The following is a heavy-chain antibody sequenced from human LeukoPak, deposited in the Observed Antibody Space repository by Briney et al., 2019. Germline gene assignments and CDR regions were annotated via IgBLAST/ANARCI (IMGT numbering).Heavy chain of an antibody. V-gene: IGHV3-30*04. CDR1: GLTFSSYA. CDR3: AREDCSSTSCYLDY. D-gene: IGHD2-2*01. J-gene: IGHJ4*02. Sequence: GRPLTLSCAASGLTFSSYAMHWVRQAPGRGVEWGAVISYDGSNKYYADSVKGRFTISRDNSKNTLYLQRNSLRAEDTAVYYCAREDCSSTSCYLDYWGQGTLVIVSS. CDR2: ISYDGSNK.